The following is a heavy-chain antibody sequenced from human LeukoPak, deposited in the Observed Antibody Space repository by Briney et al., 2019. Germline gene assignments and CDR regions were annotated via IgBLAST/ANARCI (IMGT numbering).Heavy chain of an antibody. CDR3: ATEPLLTGYYWPYYFDY. J-gene: IGHJ4*02. CDR1: GYIFTGYY. V-gene: IGHV1-2*02. D-gene: IGHD3-9*01. CDR2: INPKSGGT. Sequence: ASVEVSCKSSGYIFTGYYIHWVRQARGQGLEWMGWINPKSGGTNYARKFQGRVTMTRDTSITTDYMELSRLRSDDTAVYYCATEPLLTGYYWPYYFDYWGQGTLLTLFS.